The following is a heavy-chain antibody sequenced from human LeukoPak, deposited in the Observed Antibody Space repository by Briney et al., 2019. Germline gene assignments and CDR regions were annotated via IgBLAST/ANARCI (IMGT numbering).Heavy chain of an antibody. V-gene: IGHV5-51*01. J-gene: IGHJ6*03. Sequence: GESLKISCKSSGYHFNNYWIGWVRQVPGKGLDWMGIIYPGDSDTRYNPSFHGQVTISADQSINTAYLQWNRLKASDTAIYHCAIHFEAAGNSYGDFFYYHLDVWGKGTPVTVSS. CDR2: IYPGDSDT. CDR1: GYHFNNYW. D-gene: IGHD4-17*01. CDR3: AIHFEAAGNSYGDFFYYHLDV.